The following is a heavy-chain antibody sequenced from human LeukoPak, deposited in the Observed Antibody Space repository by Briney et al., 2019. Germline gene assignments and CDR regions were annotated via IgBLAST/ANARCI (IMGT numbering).Heavy chain of an antibody. V-gene: IGHV3-48*01. CDR3: ARDNAGYDS. CDR1: GFTFSSYS. CDR2: ITTTSSPI. Sequence: PGGSLRLSCAASGFTFSSYSMNWVRQAPGKGLEWVSYITTTSSPIYYADSVKGRFTVSRDNAKNSLYLRMNSLRAEGTAVYYCARDNAGYDSWGQGTLVTVSS. D-gene: IGHD5-12*01. J-gene: IGHJ5*02.